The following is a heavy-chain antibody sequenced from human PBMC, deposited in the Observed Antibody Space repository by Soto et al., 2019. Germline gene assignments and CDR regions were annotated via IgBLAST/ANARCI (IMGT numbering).Heavy chain of an antibody. J-gene: IGHJ6*02. CDR2: VYWDDDK. Sequence: QITLKESGPPLVKPTQTLTLTCTFSGLSLSTIGEGVGWIRQPPGKALEWLALVYWDDDKRYSPSLKSRLTLTKDTSVNQVVLTMTNMGPVDTATYYCVQTRCGGDCLQSYSSHSYYGLDVWGQGTTVTVSS. CDR1: GLSLSTIGEG. CDR3: VQTRCGGDCLQSYSSHSYYGLDV. D-gene: IGHD2-21*02. V-gene: IGHV2-5*02.